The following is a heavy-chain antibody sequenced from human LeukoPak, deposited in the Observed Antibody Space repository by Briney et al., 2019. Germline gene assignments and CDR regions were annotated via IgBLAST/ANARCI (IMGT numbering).Heavy chain of an antibody. Sequence: GESLKISCQASGYRFSTYWIGWVRQMPGKGLEWMGIIYPDDSDIRYSPSFQGQVTISDDKSISTAYLQWSSLKASDTAMYYCARHHASITGDDAFDIWGQGTMVTVSS. CDR2: IYPDDSDI. J-gene: IGHJ3*02. V-gene: IGHV5-51*01. CDR3: ARHHASITGDDAFDI. D-gene: IGHD1-14*01. CDR1: GYRFSTYW.